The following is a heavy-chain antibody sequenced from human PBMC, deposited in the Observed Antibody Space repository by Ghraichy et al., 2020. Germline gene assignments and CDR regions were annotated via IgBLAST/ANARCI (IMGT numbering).Heavy chain of an antibody. Sequence: TLSLTCTVSGGSISSYYWSWIRQPPGKGLEWIGYIYYSGSTNYNPSLKSRVTISVDTSKNQFSLKLSSVTAADTAVYYCARGYYGSGSAYTDAFDIWGQGTMVTVSS. CDR1: GGSISSYY. CDR3: ARGYYGSGSAYTDAFDI. D-gene: IGHD3-10*01. CDR2: IYYSGST. V-gene: IGHV4-59*13. J-gene: IGHJ3*02.